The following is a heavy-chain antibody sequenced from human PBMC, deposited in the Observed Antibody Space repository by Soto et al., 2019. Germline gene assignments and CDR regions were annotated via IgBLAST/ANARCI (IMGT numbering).Heavy chain of an antibody. J-gene: IGHJ5*02. CDR3: VTAAAGGKGWFDP. CDR2: IYYSGST. D-gene: IGHD6-13*01. CDR1: CGSISSSSYY. V-gene: IGHV4-39*01. Sequence: SETLSLTCTVSCGSISSSSYYWGWIRQPPGKGLEWIGSIYYSGSTYYNPSLKSRVTISVDTSKNQFSLKLSSVTAADTAVYYCVTAAAGGKGWFDPWGQGTLVTVSS.